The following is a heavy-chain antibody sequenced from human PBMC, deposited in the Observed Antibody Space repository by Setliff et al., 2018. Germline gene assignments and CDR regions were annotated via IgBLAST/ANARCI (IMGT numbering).Heavy chain of an antibody. Sequence: PSQTLSLPCAVSGYSISSGYYWGWIRQAPGKGLEWIASIYHSGSTYYNPSLKSRVTISVDTSKNQFPLKLSSVTASDTAVYYCARQLCSSGYCYATTFDYWGQGTLVTVSS. J-gene: IGHJ4*02. D-gene: IGHD3-22*01. CDR1: GYSISSGYY. CDR2: IYHSGST. V-gene: IGHV4-38-2*01. CDR3: ARQLCSSGYCYATTFDY.